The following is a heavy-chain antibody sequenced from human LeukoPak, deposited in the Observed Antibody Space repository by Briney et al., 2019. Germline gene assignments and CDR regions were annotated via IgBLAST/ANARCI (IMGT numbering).Heavy chain of an antibody. CDR3: ARGYYDFWSGYYKPPYYFDY. CDR2: INSDGSST. D-gene: IGHD3-3*01. J-gene: IGHJ4*02. V-gene: IGHV3-74*01. CDR1: GFSFSSYA. Sequence: GGSLRLSCAASGFSFSSYAMNWVRQAPGKGLVWVSRINSDGSSTSYADSVKGRFTISRDNAKNTLYLQMNSLRAEDTAVYYCARGYYDFWSGYYKPPYYFDYWGQGTLVTVSS.